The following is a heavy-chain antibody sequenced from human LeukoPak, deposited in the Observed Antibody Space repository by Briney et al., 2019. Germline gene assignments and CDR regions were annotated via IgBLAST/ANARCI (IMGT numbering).Heavy chain of an antibody. J-gene: IGHJ4*02. V-gene: IGHV1-3*04. CDR2: INTGNGNT. D-gene: IGHD6-19*01. CDR3: ARDRQWLVREGDYYFDY. CDR1: GYTFTSYA. Sequence: ASVTLSCKASGYTFTSYAMHWVRQAPGQRLEWMGWINTGNGNTKYSQKFQGRVTITRDTSASTAYMELSSLRSEDTAVYYCARDRQWLVREGDYYFDYWGQGTLVTVSS.